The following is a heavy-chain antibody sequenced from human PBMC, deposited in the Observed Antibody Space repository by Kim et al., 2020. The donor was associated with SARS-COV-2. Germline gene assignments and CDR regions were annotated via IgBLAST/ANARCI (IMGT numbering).Heavy chain of an antibody. CDR2: IYSGGST. Sequence: GGSLRLSCAASGFTVSSNYMSWVRQAPGKGLEWVSVIYSGGSTYYADSVKGRFTISRDNSKNTLYLQMNSLRAEDTAVYYCARDSSLAARSSMGGYYYYGMEVWGQGTTVTVSS. V-gene: IGHV3-53*01. CDR1: GFTVSSNY. D-gene: IGHD6-6*01. J-gene: IGHJ6*02. CDR3: ARDSSLAARSSMGGYYYYGMEV.